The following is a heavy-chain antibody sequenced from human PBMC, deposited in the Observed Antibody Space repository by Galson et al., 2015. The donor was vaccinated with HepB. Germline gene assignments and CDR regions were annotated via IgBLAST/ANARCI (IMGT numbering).Heavy chain of an antibody. J-gene: IGHJ6*02. CDR1: GSTFTSYA. V-gene: IGHV1-3*01. CDR3: ATFGELSSPYYYYAMNV. CDR2: INAGNGLT. Sequence: SVKVSCKASGSTFTSYAIHWVRQAPGQSLEWMGWINAGNGLTKYSQRFQGRLSITWDTSTSTAYMQLSSLRSEDTAVYYCATFGELSSPYYYYAMNVWGPGTTVTVSS. D-gene: IGHD3-16*02.